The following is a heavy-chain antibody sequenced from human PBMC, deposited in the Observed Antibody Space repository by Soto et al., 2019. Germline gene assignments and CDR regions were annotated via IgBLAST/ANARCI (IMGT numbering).Heavy chain of an antibody. CDR1: GGSISSYY. Sequence: PSETLSLTCTVSGGSISSYYWSWIRQPPGKGLEWIGYIYYSGSTNYNPSLKSRVTISVDTSKNQFSLKLSSVTAADTAVYYCARRVVVVPAGEFLFDPRGQGTLVTVSS. CDR2: IYYSGST. J-gene: IGHJ5*02. CDR3: ARRVVVVPAGEFLFDP. D-gene: IGHD2-2*01. V-gene: IGHV4-59*08.